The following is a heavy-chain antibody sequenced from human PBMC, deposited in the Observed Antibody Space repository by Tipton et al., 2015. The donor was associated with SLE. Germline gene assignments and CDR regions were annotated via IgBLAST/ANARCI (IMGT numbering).Heavy chain of an antibody. CDR3: ARQSDTTMVAYFDS. Sequence: TLSLTCTVSGASIYSHYWSWIRQPPGKGLEWIGYIYYSGKTDYNPSLKSRVTISVDTSKNQFSLKLSSVTAADTAVYYCARQSDTTMVAYFDSWGQGTVVTVSS. V-gene: IGHV4-59*11. J-gene: IGHJ4*02. CDR2: IYYSGKT. CDR1: GASIYSHY. D-gene: IGHD5-18*01.